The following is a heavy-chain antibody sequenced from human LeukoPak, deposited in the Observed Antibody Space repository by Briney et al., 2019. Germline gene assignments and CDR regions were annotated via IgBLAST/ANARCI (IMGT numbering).Heavy chain of an antibody. CDR1: GFTVSSNY. CDR3: AKKATIFGVVTPSFDY. D-gene: IGHD3-3*01. Sequence: GGSLRLSCAASGFTVSSNYMSWVRQAPGKGLEWVSVIYSGGSTYYADSVKGRFTISRDNSKNTLYLQMNSLRAEDTAVYYCAKKATIFGVVTPSFDYWGQGALVTVSS. V-gene: IGHV3-53*01. J-gene: IGHJ4*02. CDR2: IYSGGST.